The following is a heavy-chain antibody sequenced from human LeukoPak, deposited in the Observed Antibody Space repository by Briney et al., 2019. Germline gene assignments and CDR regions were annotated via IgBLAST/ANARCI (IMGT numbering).Heavy chain of an antibody. Sequence: SVKVSCKASGGTFSSNTISWVRQAPGQGLEWMGGIIPIFGTANYAQKFQGRVTITADKSTSTAYMELTRLRSDDTAMYYCASSGRSGIYSWFDPWGQGTLVTVSS. J-gene: IGHJ5*02. D-gene: IGHD3-10*01. CDR1: GGTFSSNT. CDR3: ASSGRSGIYSWFDP. CDR2: IIPIFGTA. V-gene: IGHV1-69*06.